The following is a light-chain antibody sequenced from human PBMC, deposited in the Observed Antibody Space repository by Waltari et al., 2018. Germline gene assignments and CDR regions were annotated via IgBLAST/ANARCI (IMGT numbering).Light chain of an antibody. V-gene: IGLV2-14*01. J-gene: IGLJ2*01. CDR3: TSYTTSSSFVI. Sequence: HSALTQPASVSGSPGQSVTISCSGTSSDVGGYDYVFWYQPHPGKAPKLMIYEVSNRPPGVSNRVSGSKSGNTASLTISGLQAEDEAEYYCTSYTTSSSFVIFGGGTSLTVL. CDR1: SSDVGGYDY. CDR2: EVS.